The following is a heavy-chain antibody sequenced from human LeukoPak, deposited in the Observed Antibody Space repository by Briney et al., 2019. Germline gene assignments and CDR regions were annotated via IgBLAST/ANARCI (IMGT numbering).Heavy chain of an antibody. D-gene: IGHD6-19*01. CDR2: IYRGGST. CDR1: GFTVSSNY. V-gene: IGHV3-53*01. J-gene: IGHJ4*02. Sequence: TGGSLRLSCAASGFTVSSNYMSWVRQAPGKGLEWVSVIYRGGSTYYADSVKGRFTISRDNSKNTLYLQMNSLRAEDTAVYYCARDTGSGWYYFDYWGQGTLVTVSS. CDR3: ARDTGSGWYYFDY.